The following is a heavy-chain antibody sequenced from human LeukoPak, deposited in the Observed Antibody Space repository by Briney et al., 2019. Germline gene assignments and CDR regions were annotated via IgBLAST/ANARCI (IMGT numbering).Heavy chain of an antibody. CDR1: GYTFTDYY. CDR2: INPNSGGT. D-gene: IGHD3-10*01. V-gene: IGHV1-2*02. J-gene: IGHJ4*02. Sequence: ASVKVSCKASGYTFTDYYMHWVRQAPGQGLEWMGWINPNSGGTNYAQEFQGRVTMTRDTSISTACMELSRLRSDDTAVYYCARGGWVRGVITRDGLNYWGQGTLVTVSS. CDR3: ARGGWVRGVITRDGLNY.